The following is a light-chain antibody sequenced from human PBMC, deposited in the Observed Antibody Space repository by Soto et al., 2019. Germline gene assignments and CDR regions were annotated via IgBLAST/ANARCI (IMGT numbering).Light chain of an antibody. CDR1: QTVSSNY. CDR2: AAS. J-gene: IGKJ1*01. CDR3: QQYGSSPTWT. Sequence: EIVLTQSPGTLSLSPGERATLSCRASQTVSSNYLAWYQQKPGQAPRLLIYAASTTATGIPDRFSGSGSGTDFTLSISRLEPEDFAVYYCQQYGSSPTWTFGQGTKVDIK. V-gene: IGKV3-20*01.